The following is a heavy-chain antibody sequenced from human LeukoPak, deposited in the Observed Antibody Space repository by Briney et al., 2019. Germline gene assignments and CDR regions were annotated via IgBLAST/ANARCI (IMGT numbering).Heavy chain of an antibody. D-gene: IGHD3-22*01. Sequence: GGSLRLSCAASGFTFSSYEMNWVRQAPGKGLEWVSYISSSGSTIYYADSVKGRFTISRDNAKNSLYLQMNSLRAEDTAVYYCARDGEGDSSGYAFWGQGTLVTVSS. J-gene: IGHJ4*02. CDR1: GFTFSSYE. V-gene: IGHV3-48*03. CDR2: ISSSGSTI. CDR3: ARDGEGDSSGYAF.